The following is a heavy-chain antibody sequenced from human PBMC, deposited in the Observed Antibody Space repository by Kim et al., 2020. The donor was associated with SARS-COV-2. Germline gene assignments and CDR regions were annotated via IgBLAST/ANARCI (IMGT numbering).Heavy chain of an antibody. CDR3: ARDRGWGIVVVPAASRDYYYGMDV. CDR1: GGTFSSYA. J-gene: IGHJ6*02. D-gene: IGHD2-2*01. Sequence: SVKVSCKASGGTFSSYAISWVRQAPGQGLEWMGGIIPIFGTANYAQKFQGRVTITADESTSTAYMELSSLRSEDTAVYYCARDRGWGIVVVPAASRDYYYGMDVWGQGTTVTVSS. V-gene: IGHV1-69*13. CDR2: IIPIFGTA.